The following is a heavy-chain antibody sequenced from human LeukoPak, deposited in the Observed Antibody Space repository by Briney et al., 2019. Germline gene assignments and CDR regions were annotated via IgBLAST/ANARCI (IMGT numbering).Heavy chain of an antibody. CDR2: IYTSGST. Sequence: SETLSLTCTVSGGSISSYYWSWIRQPAGKGLEWIWRIYTSGSTNYNPSLKSRVTISVDKSKNQFSLKLSSVTAADTAVYYCARAIAVAYKDAFDIWGQGTMVTVSS. CDR3: ARAIAVAYKDAFDI. J-gene: IGHJ3*02. V-gene: IGHV4-4*07. CDR1: GGSISSYY. D-gene: IGHD6-19*01.